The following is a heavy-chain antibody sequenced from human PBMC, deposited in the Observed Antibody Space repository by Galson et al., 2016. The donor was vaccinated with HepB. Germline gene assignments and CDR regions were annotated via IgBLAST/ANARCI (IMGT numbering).Heavy chain of an antibody. Sequence: SVKVSCKASGYTFTNYGISWVRQAPGQGLEWMGWISAYNGHTNYAQKLQGRVTMTTDTSTSTAYMELRSLRSEDTAVYYCATFLEYARSWFEDEYLQHWGQGTLVSVSS. CDR3: ATFLEYARSWFEDEYLQH. V-gene: IGHV1-18*01. CDR1: GYTFTNYG. CDR2: ISAYNGHT. D-gene: IGHD6-13*01. J-gene: IGHJ1*01.